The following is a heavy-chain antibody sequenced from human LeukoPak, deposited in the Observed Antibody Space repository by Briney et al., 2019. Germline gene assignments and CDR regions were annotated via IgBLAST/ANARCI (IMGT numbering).Heavy chain of an antibody. Sequence: ASVKVSCKASGYTFTGYYMHWVRQAPGQGPEWMGWIYPNNGGTNYAQKFQGRVTMTRDTSINTAYMELSRLRSDDTAVYYCAREVSDYYHMDVWGKGTTVTVSS. D-gene: IGHD6-25*01. J-gene: IGHJ6*03. CDR2: IYPNNGGT. CDR1: GYTFTGYY. V-gene: IGHV1-2*02. CDR3: AREVSDYYHMDV.